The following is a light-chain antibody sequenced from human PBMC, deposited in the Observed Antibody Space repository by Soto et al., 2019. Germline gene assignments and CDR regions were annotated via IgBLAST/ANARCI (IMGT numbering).Light chain of an antibody. Sequence: EIVLTQSPGTLSLSPGERATLSCRASQSVSSSYLAWYQQKPGQAPRLLIYGASSRATGIPDRFSGSGSGTDFTLTISRLEPEDFAVYYCQQYGSSQGWTVGQGTKVDIK. CDR3: QQYGSSQGWT. CDR1: QSVSSSY. V-gene: IGKV3-20*01. J-gene: IGKJ1*01. CDR2: GAS.